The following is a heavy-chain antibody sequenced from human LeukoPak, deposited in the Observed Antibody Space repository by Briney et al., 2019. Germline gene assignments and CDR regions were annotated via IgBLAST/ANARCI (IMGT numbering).Heavy chain of an antibody. CDR1: GYSFPTYW. D-gene: IGHD2-2*03. Sequence: GESLKISCKGSGYSFPTYWIAWVCQMPGKGLEWMGIIYPDESNIRYSPSFQGQVTISADKSISTAYLQWSSLRASDTAMYYCARPPSRGYSSSFEYWGQGTLVTVSS. CDR2: IYPDESNI. J-gene: IGHJ4*02. CDR3: ARPPSRGYSSSFEY. V-gene: IGHV5-51*01.